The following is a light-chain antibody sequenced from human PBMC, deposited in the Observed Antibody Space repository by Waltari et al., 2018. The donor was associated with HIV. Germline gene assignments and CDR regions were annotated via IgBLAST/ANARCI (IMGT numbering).Light chain of an antibody. J-gene: IGKJ2*01. V-gene: IGKV3-15*01. Sequence: EVVMTQSPATLSVSPGERATLPGRARQSVNSHVAGYQHKPGQAPRLTIYGASTRATGVPARFSGSGSGTEFTLTISSLQSEDFAVYYCQQYNHWPPYTFGQGTKLEIK. CDR2: GAS. CDR3: QQYNHWPPYT. CDR1: QSVNSH.